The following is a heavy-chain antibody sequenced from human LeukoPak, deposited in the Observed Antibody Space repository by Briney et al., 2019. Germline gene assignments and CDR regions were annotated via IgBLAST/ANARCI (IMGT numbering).Heavy chain of an antibody. J-gene: IGHJ6*02. V-gene: IGHV3-21*01. CDR1: GFTFSSYS. CDR2: ISSSSSYI. Sequence: GGSLRLSCAASGFTFSSYSMNWVRQAPGKGLEWVSSISSSSSYIYYADSVKGRFTISRDNAKNSLYPQMNSLRAEDTAVYYCARDAYYDFWSGYGMDVWGQGTTVTVSS. D-gene: IGHD3-3*01. CDR3: ARDAYYDFWSGYGMDV.